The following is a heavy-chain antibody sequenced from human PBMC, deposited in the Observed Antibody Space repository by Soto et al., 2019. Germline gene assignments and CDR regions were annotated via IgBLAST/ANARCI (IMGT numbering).Heavy chain of an antibody. CDR2: RNPNSGNT. J-gene: IGHJ5*01. Sequence: QVQLVQSGAEVKTPGASVKVSCKASGYTFATYDINWVRQAPGQGLEWMGWRNPNSGNTGYAQKFQGRLTMTRDTALRVAHMELRSLRNEDSAVYYCARSDGYNFNWLESWGQGTLVTVSA. CDR3: ARSDGYNFNWLES. V-gene: IGHV1-8*01. D-gene: IGHD2-21*01. CDR1: GYTFATYD.